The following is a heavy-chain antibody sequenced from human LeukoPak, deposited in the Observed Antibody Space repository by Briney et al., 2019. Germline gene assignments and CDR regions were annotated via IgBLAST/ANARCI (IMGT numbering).Heavy chain of an antibody. CDR1: GFTFSSYG. Sequence: PGGSLRLSCAASGFTFSSYGMHWVRQAPGKGLEWVAVISYDGSNKYYADSVKGRFTISRDNSKNTLYLQMNSLRAEDTAVYYCAKDNVETYYYDSSGYYHPYWGQGTLVTVSS. V-gene: IGHV3-30*18. CDR3: AKDNVETYYYDSSGYYHPY. J-gene: IGHJ4*02. D-gene: IGHD3-22*01. CDR2: ISYDGSNK.